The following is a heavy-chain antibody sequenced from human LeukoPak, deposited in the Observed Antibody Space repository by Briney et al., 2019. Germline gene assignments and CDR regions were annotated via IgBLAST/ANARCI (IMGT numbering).Heavy chain of an antibody. V-gene: IGHV1-18*01. J-gene: IGHJ4*02. CDR3: ARSREVTVSGPQFDY. D-gene: IGHD4-23*01. Sequence: GASVKVSCKASGYRFTSDGIAWVRQAPGQGLEWMGWISVNSGYTNYAQKVQGRVTMTADTSTSTVYMELRSLRSDDTAIYYCARSREVTVSGPQFDYWGQGPLVTVSS. CDR2: ISVNSGYT. CDR1: GYRFTSDG.